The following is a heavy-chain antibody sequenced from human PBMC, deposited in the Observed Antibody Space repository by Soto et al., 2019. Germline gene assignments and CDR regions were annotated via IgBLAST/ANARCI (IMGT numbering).Heavy chain of an antibody. J-gene: IGHJ3*02. CDR1: GFTFDDYA. CDR3: AKDMWDHWSSTSCRRYAFDI. D-gene: IGHD2-2*01. V-gene: IGHV3-9*03. CDR2: ISWNSGSI. Sequence: EVQLVESGGGLVQPGRSLRLSCAASGFTFDDYAMHWVRQAPGKGLEWVSGISWNSGSIGYADSVKGRFTISRDNAKNDLDLQMNSLRVNDMALYYCAKDMWDHWSSTSCRRYAFDIWCQGTMLSASS.